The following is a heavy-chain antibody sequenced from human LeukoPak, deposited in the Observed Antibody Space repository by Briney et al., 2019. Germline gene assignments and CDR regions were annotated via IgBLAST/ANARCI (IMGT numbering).Heavy chain of an antibody. J-gene: IGHJ4*02. CDR2: IYTSGST. D-gene: IGHD4-23*01. Sequence: SETLSLTCTVSGGSISSYYWSWIRQPAGKGLEWIGRIYTSGSTNYNPSLKSRVTISVDTSKNQFSLKLSSVTAADTAVYYCARDSYGGNSGEIDYWGQGTLVTVSS. CDR1: GGSISSYY. V-gene: IGHV4-4*07. CDR3: ARDSYGGNSGEIDY.